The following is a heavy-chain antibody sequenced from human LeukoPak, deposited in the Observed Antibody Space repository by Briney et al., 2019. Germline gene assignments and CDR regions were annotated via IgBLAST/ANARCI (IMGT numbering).Heavy chain of an antibody. D-gene: IGHD3-22*01. Sequence: SVKVSCKASGCTSNSHAISWVRQAPAQGLEWMGRIIPNLGTTNRAQNFPDRVPLTADKSTNTAYTELTSLTSDDTAVYYCATTNNGGGYQWGDFFDFWGQGTLVTVSS. CDR2: IIPNLGTT. CDR3: ATTNNGGGYQWGDFFDF. J-gene: IGHJ4*02. CDR1: GCTSNSHA. V-gene: IGHV1-69*04.